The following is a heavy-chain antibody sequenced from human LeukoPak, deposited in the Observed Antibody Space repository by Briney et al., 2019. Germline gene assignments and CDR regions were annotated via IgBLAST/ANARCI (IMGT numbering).Heavy chain of an antibody. D-gene: IGHD3-3*01. J-gene: IGHJ4*02. CDR1: GFTFSSYG. CDR2: IRYDGSNK. CDR3: AKTEGKFLEWLFPDY. Sequence: PGGSLRLSCAASGFTFSSYGMHWVRQAPGKGLEWVAFIRYDGSNKYYADSVKGRFTISRDNSKNTLYLQMNSLRAEDTAVYYCAKTEGKFLEWLFPDYWGQGTLVTVSS. V-gene: IGHV3-30*02.